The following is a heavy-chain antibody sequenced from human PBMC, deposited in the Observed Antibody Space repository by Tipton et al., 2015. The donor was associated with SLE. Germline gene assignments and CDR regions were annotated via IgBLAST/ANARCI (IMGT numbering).Heavy chain of an antibody. CDR1: GGSFSTYY. CDR3: ARDKGVTGSGFDS. J-gene: IGHJ4*02. V-gene: IGHV4-59*01. CDR2: IYYSGST. D-gene: IGHD2-8*02. Sequence: TLSLTCAVYGGSFSTYYWSWIRQPPGKGLEWIGNIYYSGSTNYNPSLKSRVTISLDTSTNQFFLNLNSVTAADTAVYYCARDKGVTGSGFDSWGQGSLVTVSS.